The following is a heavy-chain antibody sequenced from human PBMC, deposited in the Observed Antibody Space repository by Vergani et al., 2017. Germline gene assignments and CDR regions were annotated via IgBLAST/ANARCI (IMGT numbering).Heavy chain of an antibody. Sequence: EVQLVESGGGLVQPGRSLRLSCAASGFTFDDYAMHWVRQAPGKGLEWVSGISWNSGSIGYADSVKGRFTISRDNAKNTLYLQMNSLRAEDTALYYCAKGPGYYGSSGYYYSSAWGQGTLVTVSS. D-gene: IGHD3-22*01. J-gene: IGHJ4*02. CDR1: GFTFDDYA. V-gene: IGHV3-9*01. CDR3: AKGPGYYGSSGYYYSSA. CDR2: ISWNSGSI.